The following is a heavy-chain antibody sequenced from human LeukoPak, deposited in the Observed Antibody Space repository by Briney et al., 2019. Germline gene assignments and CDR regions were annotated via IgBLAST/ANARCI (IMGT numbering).Heavy chain of an antibody. J-gene: IGHJ2*01. CDR1: GDSVSSSSAT. Sequence: SQALSLTCGISGDSVSSSSATWNWFRQSPSRGLEWLGRTYYKSKWYNDYAVSVKNRITNSPDTSRNQFSLQLSSVTPDDTAVYYCARDPSGGFRWYFDLWGRGTLVTVSS. V-gene: IGHV6-1*01. D-gene: IGHD2-15*01. CDR3: ARDPSGGFRWYFDL. CDR2: TYYKSKWYN.